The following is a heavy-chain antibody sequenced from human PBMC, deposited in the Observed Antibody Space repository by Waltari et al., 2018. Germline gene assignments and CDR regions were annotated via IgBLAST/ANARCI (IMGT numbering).Heavy chain of an antibody. Sequence: QVQLQESGPGLVKPSETLSLTCTVSDVSIGKYYWTWLRQSPGMGLEWIGYIYYNGYTISNPSLKNRITISLDTSKSQFSLSLYSVTAADTAVYYCVTGSVDSRSWYEFDYWGQGTLVTVSS. CDR2: IYYNGYT. D-gene: IGHD6-13*01. CDR3: VTGSVDSRSWYEFDY. V-gene: IGHV4-59*01. CDR1: DVSIGKYY. J-gene: IGHJ4*02.